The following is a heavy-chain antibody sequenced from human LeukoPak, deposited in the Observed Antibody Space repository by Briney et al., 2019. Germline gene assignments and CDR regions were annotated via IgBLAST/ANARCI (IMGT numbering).Heavy chain of an antibody. J-gene: IGHJ3*02. D-gene: IGHD3-22*01. V-gene: IGHV3-21*01. CDR1: GFTFSSYS. CDR2: ISSSSSYI. CDR3: ARVYYYDSSGYLGSGAFDI. Sequence: VGSLRLSCAASGFTFSSYSMNWVRQAPGKGLEWVSSISSSSSYIYYADSVKGRFTISRDNAKNSLYLQMNSLRAEDTAVYYCARVYYYDSSGYLGSGAFDIWGQGTMVTVSS.